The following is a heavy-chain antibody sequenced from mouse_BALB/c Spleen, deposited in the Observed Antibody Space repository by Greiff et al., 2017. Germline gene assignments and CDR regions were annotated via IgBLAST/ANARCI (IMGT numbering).Heavy chain of an antibody. V-gene: IGHV3-2*02. D-gene: IGHD3-1*01. Sequence: DVKLQESGPGLVKPSQSLSLTCTVTGYSITSDYAWNWIRQFPGNKLEWMGYISYSGSTSYNPSLKSRISITRDTSKNQFFLQLNSVTTEDTATYYCARSGYAPYYFDYWGQGTTLTVSS. CDR3: ARSGYAPYYFDY. CDR1: GYSITSDYA. CDR2: ISYSGST. J-gene: IGHJ2*01.